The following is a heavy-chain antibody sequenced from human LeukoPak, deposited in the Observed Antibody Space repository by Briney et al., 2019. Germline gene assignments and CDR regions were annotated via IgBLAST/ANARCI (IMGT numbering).Heavy chain of an antibody. Sequence: ASVKVSCKASGYTFTSYYVHWVRQAPGQGLEWMGIINPSGGSTNYAQKFQGRVTMTRDTSISTAYMELSRLRSDDTAVYYCARSSGYSGYDLDYWGQGTLVTVSS. V-gene: IGHV1-46*01. CDR1: GYTFTSYY. CDR3: ARSSGYSGYDLDY. D-gene: IGHD5-12*01. J-gene: IGHJ4*02. CDR2: INPSGGST.